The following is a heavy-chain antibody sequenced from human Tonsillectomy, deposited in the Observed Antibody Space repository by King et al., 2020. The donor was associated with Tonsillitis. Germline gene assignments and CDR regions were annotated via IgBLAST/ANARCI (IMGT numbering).Heavy chain of an antibody. Sequence: VQLVESGGGLVKPGWSLRLSCAASGCTFSYYYMSWIRQAPGKGLEWGSYISSSGSNLYYSDSVKGRFTISRDNAKNSLYLQMNSLRAEDTAVYYCARENYYDSSGYYDYWGQGTLVTVSS. CDR2: ISSSGSNL. CDR3: ARENYYDSSGYYDY. V-gene: IGHV3-11*01. J-gene: IGHJ4*02. D-gene: IGHD3-22*01. CDR1: GCTFSYYY.